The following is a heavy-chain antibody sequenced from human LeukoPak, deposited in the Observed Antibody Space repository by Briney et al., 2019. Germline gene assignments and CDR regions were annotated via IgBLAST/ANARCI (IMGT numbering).Heavy chain of an antibody. J-gene: IGHJ4*02. CDR1: GGTFSSYA. V-gene: IGHV1-69*13. CDR2: IIPIFGTA. D-gene: IGHD6-13*01. Sequence: SVKVSCKASGGTFSSYAISWVRQAPGQGLEWMGGIIPIFGTANHAQKFQGRVTITADESTSTAYMELSSLRSEDTAVYYCARAMAAAAHTGSLGYWGQGTQVTVSS. CDR3: ARAMAAAAHTGSLGY.